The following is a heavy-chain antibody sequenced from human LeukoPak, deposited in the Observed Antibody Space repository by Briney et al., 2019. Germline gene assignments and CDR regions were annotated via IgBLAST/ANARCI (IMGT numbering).Heavy chain of an antibody. CDR1: GYTFTGYY. V-gene: IGHV1-2*02. D-gene: IGHD2-2*01. CDR2: INPNSGGT. Sequence: ASVKVSCKAAGYTFTGYYMHWVRQAPGQGLEWMGWINPNSGGTNYAQKFQGRVTMTRDTSISTAYMDLSRLRSDDTAVYYCARGCSSTSCSGDYYYMDVWGKGTTVTVSS. J-gene: IGHJ6*03. CDR3: ARGCSSTSCSGDYYYMDV.